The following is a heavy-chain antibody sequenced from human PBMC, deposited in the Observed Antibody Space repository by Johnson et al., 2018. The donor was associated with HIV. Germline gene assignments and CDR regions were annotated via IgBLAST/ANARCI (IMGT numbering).Heavy chain of an antibody. V-gene: IGHV3-66*02. CDR1: VFTFRNYA. CDR3: ARDLRFDRLVQGRVIISGVFDM. J-gene: IGHJ3*02. Sequence: VQLVESGGDLVQPGGSLRLSCAASVFTFRNYAMSWVRQAPGKGLEWVSVIYSGGSTYYADSVKGRFTISRHNSKNTLYLQMNSLRTEDTAVYSCARDLRFDRLVQGRVIISGVFDMWGQGTVVHVSS. D-gene: IGHD3-10*01. CDR2: IYSGGST.